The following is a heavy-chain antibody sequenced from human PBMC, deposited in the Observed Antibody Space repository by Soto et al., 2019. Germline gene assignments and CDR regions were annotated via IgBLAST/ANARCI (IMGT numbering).Heavy chain of an antibody. CDR1: GGSFSSYA. Sequence: SVKVSCKASGGSFSSYAISWVRQAPGQGLEWMGGIIPIFGTANYAQKFQGRVTITADESTSTAYMELSSLRSEDTAVYYCARDSYYYDSSGYYLFDYWGQGTLVTVSS. D-gene: IGHD3-22*01. CDR2: IIPIFGTA. CDR3: ARDSYYYDSSGYYLFDY. J-gene: IGHJ4*02. V-gene: IGHV1-69*13.